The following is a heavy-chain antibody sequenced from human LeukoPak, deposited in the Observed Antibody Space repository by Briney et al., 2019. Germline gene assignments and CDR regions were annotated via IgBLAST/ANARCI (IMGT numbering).Heavy chain of an antibody. J-gene: IGHJ4*02. CDR1: GDSVSSNSAA. Sequence: SQTLSLTCAISGDSVSSNSAAWNWIRQSPSRGLEWLGRTYYRSKWYNDYAVSVKSRITINPDTSENRFSLQLNSVTPEDTAVYYCAREMHYYGSGSYSTFDYWGQGTLVTVSS. V-gene: IGHV6-1*01. CDR3: AREMHYYGSGSYSTFDY. CDR2: TYYRSKWYN. D-gene: IGHD3-10*01.